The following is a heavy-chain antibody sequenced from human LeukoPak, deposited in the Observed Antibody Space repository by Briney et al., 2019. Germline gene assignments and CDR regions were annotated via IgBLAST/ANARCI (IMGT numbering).Heavy chain of an antibody. Sequence: PGGSLRLSCATSGFTFTSQALSWVRQTPGKGLEWVSSFTGSTGYLKYADFVRGRFTLSRDTSKETMYLQMNSLRADNTAIYYCAAGGGNTFNPWGQGTLVTVSS. CDR3: AAGGGNTFNP. V-gene: IGHV3-23*01. J-gene: IGHJ5*02. D-gene: IGHD4-23*01. CDR1: GFTFTSQA. CDR2: FTGSTGYL.